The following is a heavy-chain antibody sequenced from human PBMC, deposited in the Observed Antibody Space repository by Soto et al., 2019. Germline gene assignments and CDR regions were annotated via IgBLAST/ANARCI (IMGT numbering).Heavy chain of an antibody. Sequence: VQLVESGGGLVQPGRSLRLSCVASGFTADDYAMHWVRQAPGKGLEWVSGISSNSDTIDYADAVKGRFTISRDNAKNSLLLQMNSLRPEDTALYYCAKDMKWGGMTTIHYFDSWGQGTLVTVSS. J-gene: IGHJ4*02. CDR1: GFTADDYA. CDR3: AKDMKWGGMTTIHYFDS. CDR2: ISSNSDTI. V-gene: IGHV3-9*02. D-gene: IGHD4-17*01.